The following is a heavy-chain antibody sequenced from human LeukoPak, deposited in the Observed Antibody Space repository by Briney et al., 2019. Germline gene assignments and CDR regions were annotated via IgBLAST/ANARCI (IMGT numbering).Heavy chain of an antibody. CDR2: ISGRGGST. CDR1: GFTFSSYA. D-gene: IGHD6-19*01. CDR3: AKGGGIAVAGTSYFDY. Sequence: PGGSLRLSYAASGFTFSSYAMSWVRQAPGKGLEWVSAISGRGGSTYYADSVKGRFTISRDNSKNTLYLQMNSLRAEDTAVYYCAKGGGIAVAGTSYFDYLGQGTLVTVSS. J-gene: IGHJ4*02. V-gene: IGHV3-23*01.